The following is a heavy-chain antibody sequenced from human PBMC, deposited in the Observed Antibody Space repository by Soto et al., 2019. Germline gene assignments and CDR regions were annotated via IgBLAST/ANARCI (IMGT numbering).Heavy chain of an antibody. CDR3: ARDGTEENQLLLEFDP. J-gene: IGHJ5*02. CDR1: GYTFTGYY. Sequence: ASVKVSCKASGYTFTGYYMYWVRQAPGQGLEWMGWINPNSGDTSYAQRFQGRVTMTTDTSLSTAYMELSRLTSDDTAVYYCARDGTEENQLLLEFDPWGQGTLVTVSS. CDR2: INPNSGDT. D-gene: IGHD2-2*01. V-gene: IGHV1-2*02.